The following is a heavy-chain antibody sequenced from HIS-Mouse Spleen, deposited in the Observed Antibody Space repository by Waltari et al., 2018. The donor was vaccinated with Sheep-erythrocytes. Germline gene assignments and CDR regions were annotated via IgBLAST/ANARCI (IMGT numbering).Heavy chain of an antibody. D-gene: IGHD7-27*01. CDR2: INHSGST. J-gene: IGHJ2*01. CDR3: ARGPRTGDHNYWYFDL. CDR1: GGSFSGYY. Sequence: QVQLQQWGAGLLKPSETLSPTCAGYGGSFSGYYWSWIRQPPGKGLEWIGEINHSGSTNYNPSLKSRVTISVDTSKNQFSLKLSSVTAADTAVYYCARGPRTGDHNYWYFDLWGRGTLVTVSS. V-gene: IGHV4-34*01.